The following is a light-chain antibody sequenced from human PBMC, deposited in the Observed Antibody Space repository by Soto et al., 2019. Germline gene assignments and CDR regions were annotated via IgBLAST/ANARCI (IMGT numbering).Light chain of an antibody. CDR1: NSDIGYYNF. Sequence: QSVLAQPASVSGSPGQSITISCTGSNSDIGYYNFVSWYQKHPDKAPKLLIFGVTNRPSGISDRFSGSKSGATASLTISGLQAEDEADYYCSSYTTTNSLAFGTGTKLTVL. J-gene: IGLJ1*01. CDR3: SSYTTTNSLA. V-gene: IGLV2-14*03. CDR2: GVT.